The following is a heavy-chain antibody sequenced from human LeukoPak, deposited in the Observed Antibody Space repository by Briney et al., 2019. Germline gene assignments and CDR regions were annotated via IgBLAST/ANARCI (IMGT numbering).Heavy chain of an antibody. CDR1: GDSITSSKW. CDR3: ASGSHAVTTHFDY. CDR2: IYHSGTT. Sequence: SGTLSLTCAVSGDSITSSKWWSWVRQPPEKGLEWIGEIYHSGTTNYNPSLKSRVTISVDKSKNQFSLNLSSVTAADTAVYYCASGSHAVTTHFDYWGQGTLVTVSS. V-gene: IGHV4-4*02. D-gene: IGHD3-16*01. J-gene: IGHJ4*02.